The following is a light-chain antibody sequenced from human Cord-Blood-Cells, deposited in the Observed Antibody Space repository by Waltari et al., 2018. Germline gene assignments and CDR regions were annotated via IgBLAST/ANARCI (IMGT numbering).Light chain of an antibody. V-gene: IGKV3-15*01. J-gene: IGKJ2*01. CDR2: GAS. CDR3: QHYNNWPYT. CDR1: QSVSSN. Sequence: VMTQSPATLPVSPGARATLSCRPRQSVSSNLAWYQQKPGQAPRLLIYGASTRATGIPARFSCSGSGTEFTLTISSLQSEDFAVYYCQHYNNWPYTFGQGTKLEIK.